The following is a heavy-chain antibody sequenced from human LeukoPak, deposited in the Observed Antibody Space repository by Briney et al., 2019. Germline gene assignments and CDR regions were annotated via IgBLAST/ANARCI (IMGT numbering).Heavy chain of an antibody. Sequence: GGSLRLSCAASGFTFSSYGMSWVRQAPGKGLEWVSAISGSGGSTYYADSVKGRFTISRDNSKNTLYLQMNSLRAEDTAVYYCANLLWFGELIDYWGQGTLVTVSS. J-gene: IGHJ4*02. D-gene: IGHD3-10*01. CDR3: ANLLWFGELIDY. CDR1: GFTFSSYG. V-gene: IGHV3-23*01. CDR2: ISGSGGST.